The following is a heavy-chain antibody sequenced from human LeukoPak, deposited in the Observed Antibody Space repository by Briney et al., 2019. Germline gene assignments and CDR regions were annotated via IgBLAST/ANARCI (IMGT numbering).Heavy chain of an antibody. CDR2: IYATGST. D-gene: IGHD3-10*01. J-gene: IGHJ5*02. V-gene: IGHV4-4*09. CDR1: GGSISSYD. Sequence: SETLSLTCTVSGGSISSYDWSWIRQPPGKGREWIGYIYATGSTNYNPSLKSRVTISVDTSKNQFSLNLRSVTAADTAVYYCARHGSVRSPLGPWGQGTLVTVSS. CDR3: ARHGSVRSPLGP.